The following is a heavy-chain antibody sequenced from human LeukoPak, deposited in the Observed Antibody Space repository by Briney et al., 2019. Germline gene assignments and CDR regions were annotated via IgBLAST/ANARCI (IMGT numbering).Heavy chain of an antibody. Sequence: PGGSLRLSCAASGFTFSSYWMSWVRQAPGKGLEWVPNIKQDGSETYYADSVKGRFTISRDNAKNSLYLQMTSLRAEDTAAYYCARDRGYCSSTSCYYFDYWGQGTLVTVSS. CDR3: ARDRGYCSSTSCYYFDY. CDR1: GFTFSSYW. J-gene: IGHJ4*02. V-gene: IGHV3-7*03. D-gene: IGHD2-2*01. CDR2: IKQDGSET.